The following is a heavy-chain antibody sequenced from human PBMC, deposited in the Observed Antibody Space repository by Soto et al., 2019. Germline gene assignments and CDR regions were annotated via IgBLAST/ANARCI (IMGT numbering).Heavy chain of an antibody. CDR1: GFTLPSYC. J-gene: IGHJ6*02. CDR3: ARDQDIVLVPAAPYYYYGMDV. Sequence: GGSLRLSFADPGFTLPSYCMKCVSQGPCKGLEWVSYISSSSSTIYYADSVKGRFTISRDNAKNSLYLQMNSLRDEDTAVYYCARDQDIVLVPAAPYYYYGMDVWGQGT. CDR2: ISSSSSTI. V-gene: IGHV3-48*02. D-gene: IGHD2-2*01.